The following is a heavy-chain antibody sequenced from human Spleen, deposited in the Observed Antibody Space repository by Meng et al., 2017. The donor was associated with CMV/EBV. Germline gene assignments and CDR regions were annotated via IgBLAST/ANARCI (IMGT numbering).Heavy chain of an antibody. D-gene: IGHD3-3*01. CDR1: GFTFGDYA. CDR2: IRSKAYGGTT. J-gene: IGHJ6*02. CDR3: TRDPGYYDFWDGMDV. V-gene: IGHV3-49*04. Sequence: GGSLRLSCTASGFTFGDYAMSWVRQAPGKGLEWVGFIRSKAYGGTTEYAASVKGRFTISRDDSKSIAYLQMNSLKTEDTAVYYCTRDPGYYDFWDGMDVWGQGTTVTVSS.